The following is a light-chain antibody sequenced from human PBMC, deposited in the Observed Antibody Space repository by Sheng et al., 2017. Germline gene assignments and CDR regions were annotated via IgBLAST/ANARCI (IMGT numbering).Light chain of an antibody. J-gene: IGLJ1*01. Sequence: QSVLTQPPSVSGAPGQRVTISCTGSSSNIGAGYDVHWYQQLPGTAPKLLIYDNNNRPSGVPDRFSGSKSGASASLAITGLQTEDEADYNCQSYDYTLGGLYVFGTGTKVTVL. CDR3: QSYDYTLGGLYV. CDR2: DNN. CDR1: SSNIGAGYD. V-gene: IGLV1-40*01.